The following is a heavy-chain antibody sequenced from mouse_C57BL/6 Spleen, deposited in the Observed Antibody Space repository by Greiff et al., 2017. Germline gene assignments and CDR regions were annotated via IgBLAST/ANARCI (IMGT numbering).Heavy chain of an antibody. CDR2: IWSGGST. J-gene: IGHJ1*03. CDR3: ARKSYSNYGYFDV. V-gene: IGHV2-2*01. Sequence: VKLMESGPGLVQPSQSLSITCTVSGFSLTSYGVHWVRQSPGKGLEWLGVIWSGGSTDYNAAFISRLSISKDNSKSQVFFKMNSLQADDTAIYYCARKSYSNYGYFDVWGTGTTVTVSS. CDR1: GFSLTSYG. D-gene: IGHD2-5*01.